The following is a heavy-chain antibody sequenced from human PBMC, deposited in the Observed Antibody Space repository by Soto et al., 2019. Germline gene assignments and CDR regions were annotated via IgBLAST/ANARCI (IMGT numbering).Heavy chain of an antibody. V-gene: IGHV1-18*04. CDR2: ISAYNGNT. CDR1: GYTFTSYG. CDR3: ARDMLLWFGELGGYFDL. Sequence: ASVKVSCKASGYTFTSYGISWVRQAPGQGLEWMGWISAYNGNTNYAQKLQGRVTMTTDTSTSTAYMELRSLRSDDTAVYYCARDMLLWFGELGGYFDLWGRGTLVTVPQ. D-gene: IGHD3-10*01. J-gene: IGHJ2*01.